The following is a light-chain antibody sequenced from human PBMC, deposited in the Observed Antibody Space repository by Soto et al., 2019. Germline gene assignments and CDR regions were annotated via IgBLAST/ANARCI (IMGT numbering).Light chain of an antibody. CDR3: QQYNDWPVLT. V-gene: IGKV3-15*01. CDR2: GVS. Sequence: EIVLTQSPGTLSLSPGERATLSCRASQSVTKNNLNWYQQKPGQAPRLLMYGVSTRATGIPARFSGSGSGTEFTLTISSLQSEDFAVYYCQQYNDWPVLTFGGGTKVEIK. CDR1: QSVTKNN. J-gene: IGKJ4*01.